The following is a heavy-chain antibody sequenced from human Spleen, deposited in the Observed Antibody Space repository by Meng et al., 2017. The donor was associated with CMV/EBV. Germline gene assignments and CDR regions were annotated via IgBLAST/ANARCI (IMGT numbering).Heavy chain of an antibody. CDR2: FDPEDGET. V-gene: IGHV1-24*01. J-gene: IGHJ5*02. D-gene: IGHD3-22*01. CDR3: ARGEYYYDSSGYVGLDP. CDR1: GYTLTELS. Sequence: ASVKVSCKVSGYTLTELSMHWVRQAPGKGLEWMGGFDPEDGETIYAQKFQGRVTMTEDTSTDTAYMELSSLRSDDTAVYYCARGEYYYDSSGYVGLDPWGQGTLVTVSS.